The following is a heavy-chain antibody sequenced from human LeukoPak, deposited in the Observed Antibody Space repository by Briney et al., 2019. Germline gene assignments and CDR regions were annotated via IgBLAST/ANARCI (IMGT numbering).Heavy chain of an antibody. CDR2: IRTDGSNK. Sequence: GGSLRLSYAASGFTFTKYGIHWVRQAPGKGLEWVAFIRTDGSNKYYVDSVKGRFTISRDNSKDTVDLQMNSLKTEDTAIYYCAKDINSHCRGDCFDDWGQGTPVIVSS. D-gene: IGHD2-15*01. CDR1: GFTFTKYG. V-gene: IGHV3-30*02. CDR3: AKDINSHCRGDCFDD. J-gene: IGHJ4*02.